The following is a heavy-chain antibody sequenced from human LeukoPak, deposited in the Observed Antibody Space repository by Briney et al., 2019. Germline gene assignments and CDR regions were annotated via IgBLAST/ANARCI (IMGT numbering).Heavy chain of an antibody. CDR3: ARTKGTLVRGSFDY. CDR1: DYSISSGYY. D-gene: IGHD3-10*01. CDR2: IYHSGST. V-gene: IGHV4-38-2*01. Sequence: SETLSLTCAVSDYSISSGYYWGWIRQPPGKGLEWIASIYHSGSTYYNPSLKSRVTISADTSKKEFSLKVTSVTAADTAVYYCARTKGTLVRGSFDYWGQGILVTVSS. J-gene: IGHJ4*02.